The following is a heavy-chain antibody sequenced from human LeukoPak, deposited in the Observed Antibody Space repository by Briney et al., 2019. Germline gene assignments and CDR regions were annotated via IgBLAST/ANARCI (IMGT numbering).Heavy chain of an antibody. V-gene: IGHV3-66*01. D-gene: IGHD5-18*01. Sequence: PGGSLRLSCAASGFTFSSYWMSWVRQDPGKGLEWASVIYSGGSTYYADSVKGRFTISRDNSKNTLYLQMNSLRAEDTAVYYCARGGYSYGLPLGYWGQGTLVTVSS. J-gene: IGHJ4*02. CDR2: IYSGGST. CDR1: GFTFSSYW. CDR3: ARGGYSYGLPLGY.